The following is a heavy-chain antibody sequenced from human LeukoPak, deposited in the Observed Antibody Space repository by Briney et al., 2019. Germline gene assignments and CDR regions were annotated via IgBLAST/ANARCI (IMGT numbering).Heavy chain of an antibody. CDR3: ARGRRRGLAARARGFDLQH. Sequence: SETLSLTCAVYGGSFSGYYWSWIRQPPGKGLEWIGEINHSGSTNYNPSLKSRVTISVDTSKNQFSLKLSSVTAADTAVYYCARGRRRGLAARARGFDLQHWGQGTLVTVSS. D-gene: IGHD6-6*01. CDR1: GGSFSGYY. J-gene: IGHJ1*01. V-gene: IGHV4-34*01. CDR2: INHSGST.